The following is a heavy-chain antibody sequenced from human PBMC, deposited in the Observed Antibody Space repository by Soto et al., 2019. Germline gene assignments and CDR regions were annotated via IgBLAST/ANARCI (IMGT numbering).Heavy chain of an antibody. V-gene: IGHV3-11*06. Sequence: GGSLRLSCAASGFTFSDYYMSWIRQAPGKGLEWVSYISSSSSYTNYADSVKGRFTISRDNAKNSLYLQMNSLRAEDTAVYYCARDLLFDILTGPHYGMDVWGQGTTVTVSS. CDR3: ARDLLFDILTGPHYGMDV. CDR1: GFTFSDYY. J-gene: IGHJ6*02. CDR2: ISSSSSYT. D-gene: IGHD3-9*01.